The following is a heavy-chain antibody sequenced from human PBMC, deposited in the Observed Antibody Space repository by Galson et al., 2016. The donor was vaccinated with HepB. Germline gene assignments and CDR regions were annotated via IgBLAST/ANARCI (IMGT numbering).Heavy chain of an antibody. CDR3: ARGHYYDSSGYYGFNY. J-gene: IGHJ4*02. Sequence: SVKVSCKASAYTFTDFLITWIRQAPGQGPEWMGWISPYNGHTTYAQKLQGRLTMTTDTSTSTAYMELRRLTSDDTAVYYCARGHYYDSSGYYGFNYWGQGTLVTVSS. D-gene: IGHD3-22*01. V-gene: IGHV1-18*01. CDR1: AYTFTDFL. CDR2: ISPYNGHT.